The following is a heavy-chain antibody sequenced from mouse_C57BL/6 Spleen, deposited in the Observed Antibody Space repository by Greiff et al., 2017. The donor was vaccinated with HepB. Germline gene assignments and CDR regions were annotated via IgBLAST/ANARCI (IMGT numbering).Heavy chain of an antibody. V-gene: IGHV1-82*01. CDR1: GYAFSSSW. CDR3: ARFYDYDSYFDY. Sequence: QVQLQQSGPELVKPGASVKISCKASGYAFSSSWMNWVKQRPGKGLEWIGRIYPGDGDTNYNGKFKGKATLTADKSSSTAYMQLSSLTSEDSAVYFCARFYDYDSYFDYWGQGTTLTVSS. J-gene: IGHJ2*01. CDR2: IYPGDGDT. D-gene: IGHD2-4*01.